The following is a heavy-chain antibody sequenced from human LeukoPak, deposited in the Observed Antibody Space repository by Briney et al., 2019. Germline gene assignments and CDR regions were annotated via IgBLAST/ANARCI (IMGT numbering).Heavy chain of an antibody. CDR3: ARPAYSGSYPFDY. CDR1: GGSMSSSSYY. CDR2: IYYSGST. V-gene: IGHV4-39*01. J-gene: IGHJ4*02. D-gene: IGHD1-26*01. Sequence: SETLSLTCTVSGGSMSSSSYYWGWIRQPPGKGLEWIGSIYYSGSTYYNPSLKSRVTISVDTSKNQFSLKLSSVTAADTAVYYCARPAYSGSYPFDYWGQGTLVTVSS.